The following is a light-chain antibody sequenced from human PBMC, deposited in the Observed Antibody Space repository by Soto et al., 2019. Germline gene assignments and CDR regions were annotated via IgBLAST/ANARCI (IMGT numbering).Light chain of an antibody. J-gene: IGLJ2*01. CDR3: GTWSSSLSVGV. CDR2: DNN. CDR1: SSNIGNNY. Sequence: QSVLTQPPSVSAAPGQTVTISCSGSSSNIGNNYVSWYQQLPGTAPKLLIYDNNKRPSGIPDRFSGSKSFTSATLGITGLQTGDEADYYCGTWSSSLSVGVFGGGTKLTVL. V-gene: IGLV1-51*01.